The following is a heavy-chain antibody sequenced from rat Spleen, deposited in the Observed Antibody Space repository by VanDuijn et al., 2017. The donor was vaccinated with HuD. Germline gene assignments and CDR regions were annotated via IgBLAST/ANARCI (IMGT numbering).Heavy chain of an antibody. Sequence: EVQLVESGGGLVQPGRSLKLSCAASGFTFSYYGMAWVRQTPARGLEWVASISTGGGNTYYRDSVKGRFTISRDHAKNTQYLQVDSLRSEDTATYYCARHRIIPGARVYDGTHYYDDYWGQGVMVTVSS. V-gene: IGHV5S14*01. CDR3: ARHRIIPGARVYDGTHYYDDY. CDR2: ISTGGGNT. D-gene: IGHD4-3*01. CDR1: GFTFSYYG. J-gene: IGHJ2*01.